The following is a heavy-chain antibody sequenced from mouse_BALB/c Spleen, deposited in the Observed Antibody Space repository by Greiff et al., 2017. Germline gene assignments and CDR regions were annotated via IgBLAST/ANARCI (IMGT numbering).Heavy chain of an antibody. Sequence: EVKLVESGGGLVQPGGSLKLSCAASGFTFSSYAMSWVRQTPDKRLELVATINSNGGSTYYPDSVKGRFTISRDNAKNTLYLQMSSLKSEDTAMYYCARDRGTGAMDYWGQGTSVTVSS. J-gene: IGHJ4*01. D-gene: IGHD3-1*01. CDR3: ARDRGTGAMDY. CDR2: INSNGGST. CDR1: GFTFSSYA. V-gene: IGHV5-6-3*01.